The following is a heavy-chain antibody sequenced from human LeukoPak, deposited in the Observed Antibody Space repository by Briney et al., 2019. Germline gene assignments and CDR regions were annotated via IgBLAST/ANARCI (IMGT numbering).Heavy chain of an antibody. Sequence: GGTLRLSCEASGFTFSTYGMSWVRQAPGKGLEWVSAISYSGGSTYYADSVKGRFTISRDNSKNTLYLQMNSLRAEDTAVYYCAKDFGGYYPNDAFDIWGQGTMVTVSS. CDR3: AKDFGGYYPNDAFDI. CDR2: ISYSGGST. D-gene: IGHD3-22*01. CDR1: GFTFSTYG. V-gene: IGHV3-23*01. J-gene: IGHJ3*02.